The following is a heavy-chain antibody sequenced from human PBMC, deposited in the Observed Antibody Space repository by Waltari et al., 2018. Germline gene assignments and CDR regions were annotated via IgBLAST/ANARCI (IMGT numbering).Heavy chain of an antibody. D-gene: IGHD3-22*01. Sequence: QVQMVQSGPEVKKPGASVTVSCKYSGYTFSNYGISWVRLAHGQGLEWMGWISCYNGNTMYAPKCQGRVTVTTDTSTGTTYMELRSLRSDDTAVYYCARTYYYDSRDFDHWGQGTLVTVSS. J-gene: IGHJ4*02. V-gene: IGHV1-18*04. CDR1: GYTFSNYG. CDR2: ISCYNGNT. CDR3: ARTYYYDSRDFDH.